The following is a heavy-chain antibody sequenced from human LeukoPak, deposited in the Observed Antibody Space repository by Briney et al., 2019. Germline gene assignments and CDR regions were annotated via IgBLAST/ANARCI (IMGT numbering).Heavy chain of an antibody. J-gene: IGHJ4*02. CDR2: ISSSSSTM. CDR3: ARGIWSGPYY. Sequence: PGGSLRLSCAASGFTFSSYSMNWVRQAPGKGLEWVSYISSSSSTMYYADSVKGRFTISRDNAKNSLYLQMNSLRAEDTAVYYCARGIWSGPYYWGQGTLVTVSS. D-gene: IGHD3-3*01. CDR1: GFTFSSYS. V-gene: IGHV3-48*01.